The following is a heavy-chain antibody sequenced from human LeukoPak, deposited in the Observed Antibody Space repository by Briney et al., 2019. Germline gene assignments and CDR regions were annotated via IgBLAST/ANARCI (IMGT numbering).Heavy chain of an antibody. V-gene: IGHV3-74*01. CDR2: INSDGSRT. CDR3: ARELPREVTLDY. Sequence: GRSLRLSCAASGFTFNNYAMSWFRHAPGKGLEWVSRINSDGSRTGYADSVKGRFTISRDNAKNTLYLQMNSLRAEDTAIYYCARELPREVTLDYWGQGTLVTVSS. D-gene: IGHD2-21*02. CDR1: GFTFNNYA. J-gene: IGHJ4*02.